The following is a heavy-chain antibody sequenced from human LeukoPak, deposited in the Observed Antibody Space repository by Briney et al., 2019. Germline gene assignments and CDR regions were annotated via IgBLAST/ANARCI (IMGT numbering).Heavy chain of an antibody. V-gene: IGHV4-30-2*01. CDR1: GGSISSGGYY. D-gene: IGHD2-15*01. CDR2: IYHSGST. J-gene: IGHJ4*02. CDR3: ATSMVVAGLGSSWFDN. Sequence: SETLSLTCTVSGGSISSGGYYWSWIRQPPGKGLEWIGYIYHSGSTYYNPSLKSRVTISVDRSKNQFSLKLSSVTAADTAVYYCATSMVVAGLGSSWFDNWGQGALVTVSS.